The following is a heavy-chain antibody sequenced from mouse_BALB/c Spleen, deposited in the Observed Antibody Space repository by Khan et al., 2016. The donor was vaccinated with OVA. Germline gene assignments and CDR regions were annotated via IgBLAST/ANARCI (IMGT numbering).Heavy chain of an antibody. CDR3: ARQNDSVFAY. Sequence: VQLKESGPELVKPGASVKISCKASGYSFTGYFMNWVMQSHGKSLEWIGRINPHIGETFYNQKFKGKAILTVDESSSTAYMELRSLASEDSAVYYCARQNDSVFAYWGQGTTLTVSS. CDR2: INPHIGET. D-gene: IGHD2-12*01. V-gene: IGHV1-20*02. CDR1: GYSFTGYF. J-gene: IGHJ2*01.